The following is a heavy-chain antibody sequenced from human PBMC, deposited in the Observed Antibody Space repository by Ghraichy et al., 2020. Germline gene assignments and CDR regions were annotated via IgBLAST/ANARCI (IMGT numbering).Heavy chain of an antibody. Sequence: GGSLRLSCEASGFTFYSYWMYWVRQAPGKGLEWVANIKGDGSQMYYVASVRGRFTISRDNTKNSLYLQMNNVGVDDTAVYFCAGGHSLDYWGRGTLVAVSS. CDR3: AGGHSLDY. D-gene: IGHD2-15*01. CDR2: IKGDGSQM. CDR1: GFTFYSYW. V-gene: IGHV3-7*01. J-gene: IGHJ4*02.